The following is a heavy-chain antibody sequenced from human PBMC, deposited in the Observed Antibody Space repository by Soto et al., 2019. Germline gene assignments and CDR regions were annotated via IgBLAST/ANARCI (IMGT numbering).Heavy chain of an antibody. CDR2: INAGNGNT. Sequence: VASVKVSCKASGYTFTSYAMHWVRQAPGQRLEWMGWINAGNGNTKYSQKFQGRVTITRDTSASTAYMELSSLRSEDTAVYYCARDTPDSSGYYYLFDPWGQGTLVTVSS. J-gene: IGHJ5*02. CDR1: GYTFTSYA. D-gene: IGHD3-22*01. CDR3: ARDTPDSSGYYYLFDP. V-gene: IGHV1-3*01.